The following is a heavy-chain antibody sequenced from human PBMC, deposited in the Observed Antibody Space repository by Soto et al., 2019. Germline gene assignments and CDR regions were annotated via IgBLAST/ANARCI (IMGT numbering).Heavy chain of an antibody. Sequence: SETLSLTCTVSGGSISSGGYYWSWIRQHPGKGLEWIGYIYYTGSTTYNPSLKSRVAISVDTSKNQFSLKLSSVTAADTAVYYCARVKSRTLEPWGRGTLVTVSS. V-gene: IGHV4-31*03. J-gene: IGHJ5*02. CDR2: IYYTGST. CDR3: ARVKSRTLEP. D-gene: IGHD1-1*01. CDR1: GGSISSGGYY.